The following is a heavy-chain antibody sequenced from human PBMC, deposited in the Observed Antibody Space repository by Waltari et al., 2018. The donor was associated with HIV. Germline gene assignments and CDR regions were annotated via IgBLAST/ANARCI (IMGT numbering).Heavy chain of an antibody. CDR2: RKKDGSEK. CDR1: VFTFTGFY. CDR3: ARDFWSGRSLYFDY. D-gene: IGHD3-3*01. J-gene: IGHJ4*02. Sequence: EVQLVESGGGLVQPGGSLRLSCAASVFTFTGFYMSWVLQAPGKGLEGGENRKKDGSEKYYVDSVRGRFTIARDNAKNSLYLQMSSLRAEDTAIYYCARDFWSGRSLYFDYWGQGALVTVSS. V-gene: IGHV3-7*01.